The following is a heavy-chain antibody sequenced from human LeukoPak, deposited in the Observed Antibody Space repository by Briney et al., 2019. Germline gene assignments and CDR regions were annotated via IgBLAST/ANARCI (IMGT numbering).Heavy chain of an antibody. D-gene: IGHD6-19*01. Sequence: PGGSLRLSCAVSGFTFTAYGIHWVRQAPGEGLEWVAGISFDGSEEDYADSVKGRFTASRDTSKNTLYLQMSSLRAEDTALYYCAKDRHINGWFEPYDNWGQGTLVTVSS. CDR1: GFTFTAYG. CDR2: ISFDGSEE. J-gene: IGHJ4*02. V-gene: IGHV3-30*18. CDR3: AKDRHINGWFEPYDN.